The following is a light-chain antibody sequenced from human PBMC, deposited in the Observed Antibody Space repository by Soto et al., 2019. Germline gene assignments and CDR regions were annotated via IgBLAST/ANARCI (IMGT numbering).Light chain of an antibody. J-gene: IGLJ1*01. Sequence: QSVLTQPASVSGSPGQSIAISCTGTSSDVGGYNFVSWYQQHPGKAPKLMIHEVSNRPSGVSDRFSGSKSGNTASLTISGLQADDEADYYCSSHQSYNTRVFGTGTKLTVL. CDR1: SSDVGGYNF. CDR3: SSHQSYNTRV. CDR2: EVS. V-gene: IGLV2-14*01.